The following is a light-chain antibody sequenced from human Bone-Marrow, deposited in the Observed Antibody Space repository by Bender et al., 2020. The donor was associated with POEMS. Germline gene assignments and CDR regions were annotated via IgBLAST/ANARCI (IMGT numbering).Light chain of an antibody. CDR3: SSYTSSSTLV. CDR2: DVT. Sequence: QSALTQPASLSASPGQSIAISCTGTSSDIGRYNYVSWYQQHPGKAPKLIIYDVTNRPSGVSSRFSGSKSGNTASLTISGLQAEDEAVYYCSSYTSSSTLVFGGGTKVTVL. V-gene: IGLV2-14*03. J-gene: IGLJ3*02. CDR1: SSDIGRYNY.